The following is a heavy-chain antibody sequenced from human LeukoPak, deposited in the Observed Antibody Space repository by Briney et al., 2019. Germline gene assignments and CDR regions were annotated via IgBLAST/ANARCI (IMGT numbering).Heavy chain of an antibody. D-gene: IGHD3-10*01. CDR3: ARGRSEGSYFDY. Sequence: SETLSLTCAVYGGSFSGYYWSWIRQPPGKGLEWIGEINHSGSTNYNPSLKSRVTISVDTSKNQFSLELSSVTAADTAVYYCARGRSEGSYFDYWGQGTLVTVSS. CDR2: INHSGST. V-gene: IGHV4-34*01. CDR1: GGSFSGYY. J-gene: IGHJ4*02.